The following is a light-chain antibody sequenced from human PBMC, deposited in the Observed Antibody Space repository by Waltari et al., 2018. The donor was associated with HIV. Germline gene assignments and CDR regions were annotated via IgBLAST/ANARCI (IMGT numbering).Light chain of an antibody. CDR2: KDN. Sequence: SYDLTQPPSVSLSPGQTARITRSGSALTTQFVYSYQQKPGQAPFLVISKDNERPSGIPSRFSGFSSGTTVTLTISGVQAEDEADYYCQSADNSGTYDVVFGGGTKLTVL. V-gene: IGLV3-25*03. CDR3: QSADNSGTYDVV. CDR1: ALTTQF. J-gene: IGLJ2*01.